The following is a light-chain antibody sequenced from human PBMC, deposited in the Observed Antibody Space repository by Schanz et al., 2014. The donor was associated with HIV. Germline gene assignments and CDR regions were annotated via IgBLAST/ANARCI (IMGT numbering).Light chain of an antibody. CDR2: EAS. CDR1: QSISEW. V-gene: IGKV1-5*03. Sequence: DIQMTQSPSTLSASVGDRITLTCRASQSISEWLAWYQQKPGQAPNLLISEASTLESGVPSRFSGTGSGTEFPLTISSLHPDDFATYFCLHYNDFTSTFGQGTKLEIK. J-gene: IGKJ2*01. CDR3: LHYNDFTST.